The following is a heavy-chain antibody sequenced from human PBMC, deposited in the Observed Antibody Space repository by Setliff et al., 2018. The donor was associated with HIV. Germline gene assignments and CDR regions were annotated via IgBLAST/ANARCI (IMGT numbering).Heavy chain of an antibody. Sequence: SETLSLTCTVSGGSFIGSSFQSTWTRQTPGKGLEWLADIAYSGTTMYTNYNPSLESRVIISEDTSRDQFFLKLTSVTADDTGIYYCARGPPFAYWGQGLLVTVSS. V-gene: IGHV4-39*07. CDR2: IAYSGTTMYT. J-gene: IGHJ4*02. CDR3: ARGPPFAY. CDR1: GGSFIGSSFQ.